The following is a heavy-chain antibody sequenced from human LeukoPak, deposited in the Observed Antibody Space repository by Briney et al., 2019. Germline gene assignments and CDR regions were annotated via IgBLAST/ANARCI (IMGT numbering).Heavy chain of an antibody. D-gene: IGHD3-22*01. CDR1: GYTFSSYY. J-gene: IGHJ5*02. V-gene: IGHV1-46*01. CDR2: INPSGGST. Sequence: ASVKVSCKASGYTFSSYYMHWVRQAPGQGLEWMGIINPSGGSTSYAQKFQGRVTMTRDTSTSTVYMGLSSLRSEDTAVYYCARADSGGDSSGYKWFDPWGQGTLVTVSS. CDR3: ARADSGGDSSGYKWFDP.